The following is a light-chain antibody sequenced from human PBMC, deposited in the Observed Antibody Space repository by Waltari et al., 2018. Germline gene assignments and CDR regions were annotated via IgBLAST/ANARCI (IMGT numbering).Light chain of an antibody. CDR1: RHDVGGSNY. V-gene: IGLV2-14*01. J-gene: IGLJ2*01. Sequence: QSALTQPASVSGSPGQSITISCTGTRHDVGGSNYVSWYQQHPGKAPKLMIYEVSNRPSGVSNRFSGSRSGNTASLTISGLQAEDEANYYCGSYRDISHVIFGGGTKLAV. CDR2: EVS. CDR3: GSYRDISHVI.